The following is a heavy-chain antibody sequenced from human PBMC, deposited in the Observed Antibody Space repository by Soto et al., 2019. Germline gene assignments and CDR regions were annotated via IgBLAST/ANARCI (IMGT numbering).Heavy chain of an antibody. CDR3: VRDRYSSSGWFDP. CDR1: GDSVSSYSAA. CDR2: TYYRSRFFS. J-gene: IGHJ5*02. Sequence: SQTLSLTCVISGDSVSSYSAAWNWIRQSPSGGLEWLGRTYYRSRFFSDYAESVKSRIIINPDTSKNQFSLQLKSVTPEDTAVYYCVRDRYSSSGWFDPWGQGTRVTVSS. D-gene: IGHD3-10*01. V-gene: IGHV6-1*01.